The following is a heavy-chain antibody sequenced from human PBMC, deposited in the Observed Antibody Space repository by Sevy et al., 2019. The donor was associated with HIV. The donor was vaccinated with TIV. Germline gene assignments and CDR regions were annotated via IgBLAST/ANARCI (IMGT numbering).Heavy chain of an antibody. CDR3: AIATGDYIWGSYRPNWFDP. D-gene: IGHD3-16*02. CDR2: ISGSGGST. CDR1: GFTFSSYA. V-gene: IGHV3-23*01. Sequence: LTCAASGFTFSSYAMSWVRQAPGKGLEWVSAISGSGGSTYYADSVKGRFTISRDNSKITLYLQMNILRAEDTAVYHCAIATGDYIWGSYRPNWFDPWGQGTLVTVSS. J-gene: IGHJ5*02.